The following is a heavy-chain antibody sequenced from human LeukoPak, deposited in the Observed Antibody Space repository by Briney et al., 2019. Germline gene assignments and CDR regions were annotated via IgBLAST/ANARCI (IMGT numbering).Heavy chain of an antibody. Sequence: SETLSLTCTVSGGSISSSSYYWGWLRQPPGTGLEWIGSIYYSGSTYYNPSLKSRVTISVDTSKNQFSLKLSSVTAADTAVYYCARLHPTKYYYYYGMDVWGQGTTVTVSS. CDR3: ARLHPTKYYYYYGMDV. V-gene: IGHV4-39*01. CDR1: GGSISSSSYY. D-gene: IGHD1-26*01. CDR2: IYYSGST. J-gene: IGHJ6*02.